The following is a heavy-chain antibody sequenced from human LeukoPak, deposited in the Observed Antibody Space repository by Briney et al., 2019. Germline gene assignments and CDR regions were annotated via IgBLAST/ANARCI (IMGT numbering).Heavy chain of an antibody. CDR1: GFTFSSYA. V-gene: IGHV3-23*01. CDR2: ISGSGGST. D-gene: IGHD2-8*01. Sequence: HSGGSLRLSCAASGFTFSSYAMSWVRQAPGKGLEWVSAISGSGGSTYYADSVKGRFTISRDNSKNTLYLQMNSLRAEDTAVYYCARDEPQCTNGVCYFYGMDVWGQGTTVTVSS. J-gene: IGHJ6*02. CDR3: ARDEPQCTNGVCYFYGMDV.